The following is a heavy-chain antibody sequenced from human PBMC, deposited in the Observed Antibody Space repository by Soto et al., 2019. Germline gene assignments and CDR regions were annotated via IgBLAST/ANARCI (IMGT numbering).Heavy chain of an antibody. CDR1: GGPISSYY. CDR3: AVRTRGTSYFDY. D-gene: IGHD3-16*01. CDR2: IYTSGST. V-gene: IGHV4-4*07. J-gene: IGHJ4*02. Sequence: SETLSLTCTVSGGPISSYYWSWIRQPAGKGLEWIGRIYTSGSTNYNPSLKSRVTMSVDTSKNQFSLKLSSVTAADTAVYYCAVRTRGTSYFDYWGQGNLVTVSS.